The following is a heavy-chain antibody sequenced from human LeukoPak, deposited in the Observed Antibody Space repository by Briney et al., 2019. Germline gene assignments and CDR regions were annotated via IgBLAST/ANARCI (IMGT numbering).Heavy chain of an antibody. CDR1: RFTFSTSW. CDR3: ARGFTVNAFDI. D-gene: IGHD4-17*01. J-gene: IGHJ3*02. CDR2: INPDGSEK. Sequence: GGSLRLSCAASRFTFSTSWMLWVRQAPGKELERVANINPDGSEKYYVDSVKGRFTISRDNAQNSLFLQMNSLRAEDTAVYYCARGFTVNAFDIWGQGTMVTVSS. V-gene: IGHV3-7*04.